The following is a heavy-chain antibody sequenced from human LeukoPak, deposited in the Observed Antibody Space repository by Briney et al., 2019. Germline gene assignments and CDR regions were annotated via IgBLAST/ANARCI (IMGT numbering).Heavy chain of an antibody. CDR2: INHSGST. CDR1: GGSFSGYY. Sequence: PSETLSLTCAVYGGSFSGYYWSWVRQPPGKGLEWIGEINHSGSTNYNPSLKGRVTISVDTSKNQFSLKLSSVTAADTAVYYCARARGGYSYGYHYWGQGTLVTVSS. D-gene: IGHD5-18*01. J-gene: IGHJ4*02. CDR3: ARARGGYSYGYHY. V-gene: IGHV4-34*01.